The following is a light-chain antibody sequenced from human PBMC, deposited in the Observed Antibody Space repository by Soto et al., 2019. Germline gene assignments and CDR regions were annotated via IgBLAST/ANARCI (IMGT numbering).Light chain of an antibody. V-gene: IGKV1-9*01. CDR2: VAS. CDR1: QDFSNY. Sequence: DIQVTQSPSLLPAYIGGRLTLTSRASQDFSNYLAWYQKKPGEAPKLLIYVASTLHSGLPSRFSGSVSGTEFTLTISSLQTEDFATYYCQQLNSFPLTFGGGTKVDI. CDR3: QQLNSFPLT. J-gene: IGKJ4*01.